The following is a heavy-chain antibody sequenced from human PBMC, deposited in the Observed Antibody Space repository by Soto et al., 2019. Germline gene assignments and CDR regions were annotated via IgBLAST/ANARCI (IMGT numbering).Heavy chain of an antibody. D-gene: IGHD3-10*01. V-gene: IGHV1-69*13. CDR1: GGTFSSYA. CDR3: SRVDPGEPSPFDH. CDR2: IIPIFGTA. Sequence: ASVKVSCKASGGTFSSYAISWVRQAPGQGLEWMGGIIPIFGTANYAQKFQGRVTITADESTSTAYMELSSLRSEDTAVYYCSRVDPGEPSPFDHRGQGSLVTVSS. J-gene: IGHJ4*02.